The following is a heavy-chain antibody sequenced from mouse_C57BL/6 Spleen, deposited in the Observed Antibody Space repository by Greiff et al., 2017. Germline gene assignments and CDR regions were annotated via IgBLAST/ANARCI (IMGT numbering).Heavy chain of an antibody. Sequence: QVQLKQSGAELAKPGASVKLSCKASGYTFTSYWMQWVQQRPGLGLEWIGYIIPSSGYTKYNQKFKDKATLTADESSSTAYMQLSSLTYEDAAVYYCARSSLPRFYIDYWGQGTPLTVSS. CDR3: ARSSLPRFYIDY. V-gene: IGHV1-7*01. CDR1: GYTFTSYW. J-gene: IGHJ2*01. D-gene: IGHD5-1*01. CDR2: IIPSSGYT.